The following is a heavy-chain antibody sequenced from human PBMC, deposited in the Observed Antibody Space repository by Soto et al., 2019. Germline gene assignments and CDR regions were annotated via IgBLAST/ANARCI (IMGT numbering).Heavy chain of an antibody. Sequence: SETLSLTCTVSGGTIISSNYYWAWIRQPPGKGLEWIGSIDYSGSTYYNPSLKSRVTISVDTSKNHFSLKLGSVTAADTALYYCSRRAPEGFDPWGQGTLVTSPQ. J-gene: IGHJ5*02. CDR1: GGTIISSNYY. CDR2: IDYSGST. V-gene: IGHV4-39*02. CDR3: SRRAPEGFDP.